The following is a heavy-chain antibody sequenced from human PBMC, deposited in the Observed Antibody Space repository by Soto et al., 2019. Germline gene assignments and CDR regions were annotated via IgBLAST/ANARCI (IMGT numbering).Heavy chain of an antibody. V-gene: IGHV1-69*13. CDR3: AIGKYCTNGVCYTLRFDP. CDR1: GGTFSSYA. J-gene: IGHJ5*02. CDR2: IIPIFGTA. Sequence: ASVKVSCKASGGTFSSYAISWVRQAPGQGLEWMGGIIPIFGTANYAQKFQGRVTITADESTSTAYMELSSLRSEDTAVYYCAIGKYCTNGVCYTLRFDPWGQGTLVTVSS. D-gene: IGHD2-8*01.